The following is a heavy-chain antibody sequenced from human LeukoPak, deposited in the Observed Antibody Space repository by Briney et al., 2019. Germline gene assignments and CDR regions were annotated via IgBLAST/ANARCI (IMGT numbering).Heavy chain of an antibody. V-gene: IGHV3-30*18. CDR2: ISYDGSNK. J-gene: IGHJ3*02. CDR3: AKESRGRAFDI. CDR1: GFTFSSYG. D-gene: IGHD3-16*01. Sequence: QPGGPLRLSCAASGFTFSSYGMHWVRQAPGKGLEWVAVISYDGSNKYYADSVKGRFTISRDNSKNTLYLQMNSLRAEDTAVYYCAKESRGRAFDIWGQGTMVTVSS.